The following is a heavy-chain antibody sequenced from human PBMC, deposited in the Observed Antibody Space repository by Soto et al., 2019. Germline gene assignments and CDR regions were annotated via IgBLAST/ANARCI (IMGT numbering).Heavy chain of an antibody. CDR3: ARDFGTFYSDRCGCHYRGYFDY. CDR2: IYNSGDT. Sequence: SETLSLTCSVSGDSISSSGYYWGWIRQPPGKGLEWIGTIYNSGDTYYNPSLKSRVPISVDTSKNQFSLRLRSVTAADTAVYYCARDFGTFYSDRCGCHYRGYFDYWGQGTQVPVSS. D-gene: IGHD3-22*01. V-gene: IGHV4-39*02. CDR1: GDSISSSGYY. J-gene: IGHJ4*02.